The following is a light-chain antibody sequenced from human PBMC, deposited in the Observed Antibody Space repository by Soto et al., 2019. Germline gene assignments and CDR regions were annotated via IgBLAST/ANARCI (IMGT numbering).Light chain of an antibody. V-gene: IGKV3-15*01. CDR1: QSVNSN. CDR3: QQYNAWPLT. J-gene: IGKJ4*01. Sequence: EIVMTQSPATLSVSPGERVTLSCRASQSVNSNLAWYQQKPGQTPKLLIYVASTRATGIPARFSGSGSGTEFTLTNSSLQSEDFAVYYCQQYNAWPLTFGGGTKEEFK. CDR2: VAS.